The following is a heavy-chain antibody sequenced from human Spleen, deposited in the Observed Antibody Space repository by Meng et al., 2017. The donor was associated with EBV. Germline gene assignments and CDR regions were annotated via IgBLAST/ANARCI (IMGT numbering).Heavy chain of an antibody. V-gene: IGHV3-30*18. D-gene: IGHD1-14*01. Sequence: QERLVESGGGVVQLGRSLRLSCAASGFIFSGYGFHWVRQAPGKGPEWVAIIPSDASHNKYYADSVKGRFTISRDNSKNTLYLQMNSLKIEDTAVYYCAKDLSGRFDPWGQGTLVTVSS. CDR2: IPSDASHNK. CDR3: AKDLSGRFDP. CDR1: GFIFSGYG. J-gene: IGHJ5*02.